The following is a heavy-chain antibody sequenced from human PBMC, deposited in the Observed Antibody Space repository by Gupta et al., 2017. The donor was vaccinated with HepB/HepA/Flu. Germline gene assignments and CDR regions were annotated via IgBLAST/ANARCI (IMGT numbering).Heavy chain of an antibody. CDR2: IIPILGIA. J-gene: IGHJ4*02. CDR3: AREIWSWTDTAMALDY. D-gene: IGHD5-18*01. CDR1: GGTFSSYA. V-gene: IGHV1-69*04. Sequence: QVQLVQSGAEVKKPGSSVQVSCKASGGTFSSYAISWVRQAPGQGLEWMGRIIPILGIANYAQKCQGRVTITADKSTSTAYMELSSLRSEDTAVYYCAREIWSWTDTAMALDYWGQGTLVTVSS.